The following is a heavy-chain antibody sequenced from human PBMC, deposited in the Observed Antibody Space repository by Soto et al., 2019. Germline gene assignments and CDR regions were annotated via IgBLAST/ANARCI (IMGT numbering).Heavy chain of an antibody. CDR3: ARPFGGFLADSFDV. J-gene: IGHJ3*01. CDR2: ITGSGGST. CDR1: GYSFSLSA. Sequence: EVQLSESGGGLVQPGGYLRLSCATSGYSFSLSAMTWVRQAPGKGLEWVSTITGSGGSTYYADSVKGRFTISRDNSEYTVYLQMNSLRVEDAVLYFCARPFGGFLADSFDVWGHGTMVTVSS. V-gene: IGHV3-23*01. D-gene: IGHD3-16*01.